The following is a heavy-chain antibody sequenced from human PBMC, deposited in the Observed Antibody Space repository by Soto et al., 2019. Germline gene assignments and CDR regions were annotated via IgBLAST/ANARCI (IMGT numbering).Heavy chain of an antibody. CDR2: IKNDGSST. CDR1: GFTFSGYW. V-gene: IGHV3-74*01. Sequence: EVQLVESGGGLVQPGGALRIPLTAPGFTFSGYWMHRVRQAPGKGLVWVSRIKNDGSSTSYADSVKGRFTISRDNAKNTLYLQMNSLRAEDTAVYYCARDDFYSYWGQGTLVTVPS. D-gene: IGHD4-4*01. CDR3: ARDDFYSY. J-gene: IGHJ4*02.